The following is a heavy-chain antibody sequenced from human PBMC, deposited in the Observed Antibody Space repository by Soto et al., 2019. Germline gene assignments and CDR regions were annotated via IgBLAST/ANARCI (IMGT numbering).Heavy chain of an antibody. CDR2: VFESGST. J-gene: IGHJ6*02. D-gene: IGHD3-10*01. CDR1: GTSVTSYSYY. V-gene: IGHV4-61*01. Sequence: SETLSLTCNVSGTSVTSYSYYWNWIRQPPGKGLEWIGYVFESGSTNYNPSLKSRVTISVDKSKNQLSLKLSSVTAADTAVYYCARALRRPRGSGSFDYYYYGMDVWGQGTTVTVSS. CDR3: ARALRRPRGSGSFDYYYYGMDV.